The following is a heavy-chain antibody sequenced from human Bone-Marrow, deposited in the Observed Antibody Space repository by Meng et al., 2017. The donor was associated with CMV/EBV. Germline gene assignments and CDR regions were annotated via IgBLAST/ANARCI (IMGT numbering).Heavy chain of an antibody. D-gene: IGHD3-10*01. V-gene: IGHV3-23*03. CDR2: IYSGGSST. Sequence: GESLKISCAASGFTFDDYAMHWVRQAPGKGLEWVSVIYSGGSSTYYADSVKGRFTISRDNSKNTLYLQMNSLRAEDTAVYYCAKDRGYYYGSGSYFWAHDAFDIWGQGTMVTVSS. J-gene: IGHJ3*02. CDR1: GFTFDDYA. CDR3: AKDRGYYYGSGSYFWAHDAFDI.